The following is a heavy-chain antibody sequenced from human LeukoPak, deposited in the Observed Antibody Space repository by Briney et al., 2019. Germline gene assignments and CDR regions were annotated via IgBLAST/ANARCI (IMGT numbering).Heavy chain of an antibody. Sequence: PGRSLRLSCTASGFTFSSYGMHWVRQAPGKGLEWVALISNDGGNRYYADSVKGRFTISRDNSKNTLYLQMNSLRTEDTAVYYCARDPTGGYSYGLLDYWGQGTLVTVSS. CDR2: ISNDGGNR. D-gene: IGHD5-18*01. J-gene: IGHJ4*02. CDR1: GFTFSSYG. CDR3: ARDPTGGYSYGLLDY. V-gene: IGHV3-30*01.